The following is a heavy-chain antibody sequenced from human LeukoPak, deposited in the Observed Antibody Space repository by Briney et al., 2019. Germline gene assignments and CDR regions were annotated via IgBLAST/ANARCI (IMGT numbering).Heavy chain of an antibody. CDR3: ARPYHYDSSGYFQE. J-gene: IGHJ4*02. CDR1: GDSINSLDL. Sequence: SGTLSLTCTVSGDSINSLDLWSWIRQPPGKGLEWIGSIYYSGSTYYNPSLKSRVTISVDTSKNQFSLKLSSVTAADTAVYYCARPYHYDSSGYFQEWGQGTLVTVPS. V-gene: IGHV4-39*01. CDR2: IYYSGST. D-gene: IGHD3-22*01.